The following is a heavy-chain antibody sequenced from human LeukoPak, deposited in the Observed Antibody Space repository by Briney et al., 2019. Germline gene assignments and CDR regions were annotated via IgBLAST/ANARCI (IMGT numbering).Heavy chain of an antibody. Sequence: SSETLSLTCTVSGGSISSYHWSWIRQPPGKGLEWIGYIYYSGSTNYNPSLKSRVTISVDTSKNQFSLKLSSVTAADTAVYYCAREAYCGGDCYSGFDYWGQGTLVTVSS. CDR2: IYYSGST. D-gene: IGHD2-21*02. V-gene: IGHV4-59*01. CDR3: AREAYCGGDCYSGFDY. CDR1: GGSISSYH. J-gene: IGHJ4*02.